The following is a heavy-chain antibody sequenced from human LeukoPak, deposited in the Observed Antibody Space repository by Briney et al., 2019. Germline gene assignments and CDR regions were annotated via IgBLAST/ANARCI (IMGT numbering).Heavy chain of an antibody. CDR3: ARDWMVYSNSRLPFDL. D-gene: IGHD2-8*01. V-gene: IGHV3-21*01. J-gene: IGHJ2*01. CDR2: ISSSSSYI. Sequence: GGSLRLSCAASGFTFSSYSMNWVRQAPGKGLEWVSSISSSSSYIYYADSVKGRFTISRNNAKNSLYLQMNSLRAEDTAVYYCARDWMVYSNSRLPFDLWGRGTLVTVSS. CDR1: GFTFSSYS.